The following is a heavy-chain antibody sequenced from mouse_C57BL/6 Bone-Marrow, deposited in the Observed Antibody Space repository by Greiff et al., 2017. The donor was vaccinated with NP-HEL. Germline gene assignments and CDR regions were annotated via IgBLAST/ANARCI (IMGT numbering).Heavy chain of an antibody. J-gene: IGHJ2*01. V-gene: IGHV1-15*01. CDR2: IDPETGGT. Sequence: QVHVKQSGAELVRPGASVTLSCKASGYTFTDYEMHWVKQTPVHGLEWIGAIDPETGGTAYNQKFKGKAILTADKSSSTAYMELRSLTSEDSAVYYCTRRAAYWGQGTTLTVSS. CDR3: TRRAAY. CDR1: GYTFTDYE. D-gene: IGHD3-3*01.